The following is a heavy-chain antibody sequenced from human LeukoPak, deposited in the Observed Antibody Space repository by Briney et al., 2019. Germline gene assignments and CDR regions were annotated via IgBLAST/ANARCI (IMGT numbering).Heavy chain of an antibody. D-gene: IGHD6-13*01. J-gene: IGHJ5*02. CDR3: ASGGRISAANWFDP. Sequence: SETLSLTCTVSGGSISTYYCSWIRQPAGKGLEGIGRVYPSGRTSYNPSLENRVTMSVDTSKKQFSLKLRSVTAADTAVYYCASGGRISAANWFDPWGQGTLVTVSS. V-gene: IGHV4-4*07. CDR1: GGSISTYY. CDR2: VYPSGRT.